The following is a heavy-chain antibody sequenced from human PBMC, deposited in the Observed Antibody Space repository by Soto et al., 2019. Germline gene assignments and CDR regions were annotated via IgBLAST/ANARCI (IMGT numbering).Heavy chain of an antibody. Sequence: GGSLRLACASSGFTFNSYSMNWVRQAPGKGLEWVSYISSSSSTIYYADSVKGRFTISRDNAKNSLYLQMNSLRDEDTAVYYCAREGEYQLLYAHYSSGMDVWGQGTTVTVSS. J-gene: IGHJ6*02. D-gene: IGHD2-2*02. V-gene: IGHV3-48*02. CDR2: ISSSSSTI. CDR3: AREGEYQLLYAHYSSGMDV. CDR1: GFTFNSYS.